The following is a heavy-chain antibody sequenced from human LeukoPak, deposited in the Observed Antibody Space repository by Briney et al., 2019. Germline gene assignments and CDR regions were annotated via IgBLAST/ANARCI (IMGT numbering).Heavy chain of an antibody. CDR3: ARLGTRYCSSTSCHSQFDY. V-gene: IGHV3-20*04. D-gene: IGHD2-2*01. J-gene: IGHJ4*02. CDR1: GFTFDVSG. CDR2: INWNGGNT. Sequence: GGSVRLSCAASGFTFDVSGMRWVRQARGQCLEWVSGINWNGGNTGYADSVRGRFTSSRDNAKNSLYLQMNSLRAEDTALYYCARLGTRYCSSTSCHSQFDYWGQGTLVTVSS.